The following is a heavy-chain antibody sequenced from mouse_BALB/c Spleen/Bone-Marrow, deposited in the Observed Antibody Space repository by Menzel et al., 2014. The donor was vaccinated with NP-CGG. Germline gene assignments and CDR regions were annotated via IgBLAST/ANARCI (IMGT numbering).Heavy chain of an antibody. J-gene: IGHJ2*01. CDR2: VDPANGNT. Sequence: VQLKESGTELVKPGASVKLSCTASGFNIKDTYMHWVKQRPEQGLEWTGRVDPANGNTKYDPKFQGKATITADTSSNTAYLQLSSLTSEDTAVYYCARYRLGTYFDYWGQGTTLTVSS. CDR3: ARYRLGTYFDY. V-gene: IGHV14-3*02. CDR1: GFNIKDTY. D-gene: IGHD2-14*01.